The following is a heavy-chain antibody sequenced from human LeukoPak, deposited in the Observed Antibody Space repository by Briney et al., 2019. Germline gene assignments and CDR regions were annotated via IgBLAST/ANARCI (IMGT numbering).Heavy chain of an antibody. CDR1: GYSISSGYY. CDR3: AREGCSGGSCYSYYYYDYYMDV. J-gene: IGHJ6*03. Sequence: SGTLSLTCAVSGYSISSGYYWGWIRQPPGKGLEWIGSIYHSGSTYYNPSLKSRVTISVDTSKNQFSLKLSSVTAADTAVYYCAREGCSGGSCYSYYYYDYYMDVWGKGTTVTVSS. V-gene: IGHV4-38-2*02. CDR2: IYHSGST. D-gene: IGHD2-15*01.